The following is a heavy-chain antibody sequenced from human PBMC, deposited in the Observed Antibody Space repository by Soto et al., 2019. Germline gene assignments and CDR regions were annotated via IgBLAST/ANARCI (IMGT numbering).Heavy chain of an antibody. J-gene: IGHJ5*02. CDR2: KNPNSGNT. V-gene: IGHV1-8*01. Sequence: QVQLVQSGAEVKKPGAPVKVSCKASGYTFTSYDINWVRQATRQGLEWMGWKNPNSGNTGCAQKFQGRVTMTRNTSISTAYMELISLRSEDTAVYYCARLDIVVVPASMGGGWFDPWGQGTLVTVSS. CDR1: GYTFTSYD. D-gene: IGHD2-2*03. CDR3: ARLDIVVVPASMGGGWFDP.